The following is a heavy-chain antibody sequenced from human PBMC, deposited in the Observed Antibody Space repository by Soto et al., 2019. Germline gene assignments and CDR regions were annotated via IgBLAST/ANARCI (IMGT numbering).Heavy chain of an antibody. CDR2: IIPIFGTA. CDR1: GGTFSSYA. Sequence: QVQLVQSGAEVKKPGSSVKVSCKASGGTFSSYAISWVRQAPGQGLEWMGGIIPIFGTANYAQKFQGRVTITADKSTSTAYMELSSLRSEDTAVYYCARERPDYYGSGSYTFDYWGQGPLVTVSS. J-gene: IGHJ4*02. V-gene: IGHV1-69*06. D-gene: IGHD3-10*01. CDR3: ARERPDYYGSGSYTFDY.